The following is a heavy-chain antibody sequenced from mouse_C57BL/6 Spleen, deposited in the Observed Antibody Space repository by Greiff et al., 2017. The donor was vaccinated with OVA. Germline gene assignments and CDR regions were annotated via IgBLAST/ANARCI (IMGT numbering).Heavy chain of an antibody. J-gene: IGHJ4*01. V-gene: IGHV1-61*01. Sequence: QVQLQQPGAELVRPGSSVKLSCKASGYTFTSYWMDWVKQRPGQGLEWIGNIYPSDSETHYNQKFKDKATLTVDKSSSTAYMQLSSLTSEDSAVYYCARGDDGGMDYWGQGTSVTVSS. CDR3: ARGDDGGMDY. CDR1: GYTFTSYW. CDR2: IYPSDSET. D-gene: IGHD2-3*01.